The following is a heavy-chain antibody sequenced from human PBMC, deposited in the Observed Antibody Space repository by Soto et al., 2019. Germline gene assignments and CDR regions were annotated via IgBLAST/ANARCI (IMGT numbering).Heavy chain of an antibody. Sequence: PGGSLRLSCAASGFTFSSYGMHWVRQAPGKGLEWVAVIWYDGSNKYYADSVKGRFTISRDNSKNTLYLQMNSLRAEDTAVYYCAKDAEQQLVRLDYWGQGTLVTVSS. J-gene: IGHJ4*02. CDR3: AKDAEQQLVRLDY. CDR2: IWYDGSNK. CDR1: GFTFSSYG. D-gene: IGHD6-13*01. V-gene: IGHV3-33*06.